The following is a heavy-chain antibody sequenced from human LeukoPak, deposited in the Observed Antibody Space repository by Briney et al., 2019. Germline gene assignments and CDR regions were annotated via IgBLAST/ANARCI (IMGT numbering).Heavy chain of an antibody. D-gene: IGHD3-3*01. J-gene: IGHJ6*03. CDR3: ARGNYDFWSGYYGYYYYMDV. CDR1: GFNFGSYS. V-gene: IGHV3-7*01. Sequence: GGSLRLSCAASGFNFGSYSMTWVRQAPGKGLEWVANIKQDGSEKYYVDSVKGRFTISRDNAKNTLYLQMNSLRAEDTAVYYCARGNYDFWSGYYGYYYYMDVWGKGTTVTVSS. CDR2: IKQDGSEK.